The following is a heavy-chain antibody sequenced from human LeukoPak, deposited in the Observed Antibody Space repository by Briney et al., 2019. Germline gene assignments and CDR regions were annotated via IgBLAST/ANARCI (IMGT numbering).Heavy chain of an antibody. CDR2: MNPNSGNT. J-gene: IGHJ5*02. CDR3: ARGQVVVVPAAEDNWFDP. CDR1: GYTFTSYD. Sequence: ASVKVSCKTSGYTFTSYDINWVRQATGQGLEWMEWMNPNSGNTGYAQKFQGRVTMTRNTSISTAYMELSSLRSEDTAVYYCARGQVVVVPAAEDNWFDPWGQGTLVTVSS. D-gene: IGHD2-2*01. V-gene: IGHV1-8*02.